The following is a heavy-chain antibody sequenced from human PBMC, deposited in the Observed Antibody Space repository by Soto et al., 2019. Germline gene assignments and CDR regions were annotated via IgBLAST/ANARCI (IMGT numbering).Heavy chain of an antibody. CDR2: ISSSSSYT. Sequence: PGGSLRLSCAASGFTFSDYYMSWIRQAPGKGLEWVSYISSSSSYTNYADSVKGRFTISRDNANNSLYLQMNSLRAEDTAVYYCGGGWWNYYDSSGLLAWGQGTLVTVSS. CDR1: GFTFSDYY. D-gene: IGHD3-22*01. CDR3: GGGWWNYYDSSGLLA. J-gene: IGHJ4*02. V-gene: IGHV3-11*06.